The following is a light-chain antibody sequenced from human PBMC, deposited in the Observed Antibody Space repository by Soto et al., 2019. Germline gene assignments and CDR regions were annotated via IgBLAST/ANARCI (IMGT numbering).Light chain of an antibody. CDR3: QQYNSYSRT. CDR1: QGISSY. J-gene: IGKJ1*01. Sequence: DIQLTQSPSSLSASVGDRVTITCRVSQGISSYLNWYRQKPGKAPKLLIYAASTLQSGVPSRFSGSGSGTEFTLTISSLQPDDFATYYCQQYNSYSRTFGQGTKVDIK. CDR2: AAS. V-gene: IGKV1-9*01.